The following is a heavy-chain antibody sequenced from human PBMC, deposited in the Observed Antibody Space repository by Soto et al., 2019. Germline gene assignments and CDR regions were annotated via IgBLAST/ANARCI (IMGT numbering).Heavy chain of an antibody. V-gene: IGHV3-11*01. CDR2: ISSSGSTI. CDR3: ARSHLYYDSSGYPDY. CDR1: GFTFSEYY. J-gene: IGHJ4*02. D-gene: IGHD3-22*01. Sequence: GGSLRLSCAASGFTFSEYYMSWILQAPWKGLEWVSYISSSGSTIYYADSVKGRFTISRDNAKNSLYLQMNSLRAEDTAVYYCARSHLYYDSSGYPDYWGQGTLVTVSS.